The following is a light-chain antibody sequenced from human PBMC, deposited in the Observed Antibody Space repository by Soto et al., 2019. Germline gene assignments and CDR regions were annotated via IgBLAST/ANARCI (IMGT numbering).Light chain of an antibody. J-gene: IGKJ2*01. V-gene: IGKV1-39*01. CDR3: QQSYSTLMYT. Sequence: DIQMTQSPSSLSASVGDRVTITCRASQSITTYLNWYQQKPGKAPNLLIYGASNLQSGVPSRFNGSGSGTDFTLTISSLQPEDFATYYCQQSYSTLMYTFGQGTKLEIK. CDR2: GAS. CDR1: QSITTY.